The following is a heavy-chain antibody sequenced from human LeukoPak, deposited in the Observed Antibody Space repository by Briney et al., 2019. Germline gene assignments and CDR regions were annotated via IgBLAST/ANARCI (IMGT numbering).Heavy chain of an antibody. Sequence: GGSLRLSCSASGFTFSRYAMHWVRQAPGKGLEWVSVIYSSSITSYADSVKGRFTISRHNSKNTLYLQMNSLRADDTAVYYCARGRGAANDAFDIWGQGTMVTVSS. D-gene: IGHD3-10*01. V-gene: IGHV3-53*04. J-gene: IGHJ3*02. CDR3: ARGRGAANDAFDI. CDR2: IYSSSIT. CDR1: GFTFSRYA.